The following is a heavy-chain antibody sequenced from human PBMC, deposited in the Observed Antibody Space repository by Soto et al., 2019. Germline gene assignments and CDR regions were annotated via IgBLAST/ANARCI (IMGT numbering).Heavy chain of an antibody. CDR2: ISAYNGNT. Sequence: ASVKVSCKASGYTFTSYGISWVRQAPGQGLEWMGWISAYNGNTNYARKLQGRVTMTQEQFTSTAYMELRSLRSDDTAVYYCARVNRFTIFGVVTHSDYWGQGTLVTVSS. D-gene: IGHD3-3*01. V-gene: IGHV1-18*01. CDR3: ARVNRFTIFGVVTHSDY. J-gene: IGHJ4*02. CDR1: GYTFTSYG.